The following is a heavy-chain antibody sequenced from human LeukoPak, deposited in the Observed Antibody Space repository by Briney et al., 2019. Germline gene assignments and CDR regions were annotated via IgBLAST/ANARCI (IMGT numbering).Heavy chain of an antibody. J-gene: IGHJ5*02. Sequence: SQTLSLTCAVSGDSVSSNSAAWDWIRQSPSRGLEWLGRTYYTSNWYSDYALSVKGRITVNPDSSKNQFSLHLNSVTPEDTAVYYCARSVSRAFATWSQGTLVTVSS. V-gene: IGHV6-1*01. CDR3: ARSVSRAFAT. CDR2: TYYTSNWYS. CDR1: GDSVSSNSAA.